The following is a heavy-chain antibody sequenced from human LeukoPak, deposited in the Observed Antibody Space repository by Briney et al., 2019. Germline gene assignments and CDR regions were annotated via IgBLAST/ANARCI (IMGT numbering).Heavy chain of an antibody. Sequence: GGSLRLSCAASGFTFDDYAMHWVRQAPGKGLEWVSGISWNSGSIAYSDSVKGRFTISRDNSKNTLYLQMNSLRAEDTAVYYCARLGYCSSTSCPGRVYGMDVWGQGTTVTVSS. V-gene: IGHV3-9*01. CDR2: ISWNSGSI. CDR3: ARLGYCSSTSCPGRVYGMDV. J-gene: IGHJ6*02. CDR1: GFTFDDYA. D-gene: IGHD2-2*01.